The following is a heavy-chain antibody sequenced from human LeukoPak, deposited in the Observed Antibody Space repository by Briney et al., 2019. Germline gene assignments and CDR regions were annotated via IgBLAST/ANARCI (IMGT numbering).Heavy chain of an antibody. J-gene: IGHJ1*01. D-gene: IGHD3-22*01. V-gene: IGHV3-7*01. CDR3: ATYSSLNRREFQY. Sequence: GGSLRLSCAASGFTFSTYWMGWVRQAPGKGLEWVAKIKPDGSEKYYVDSVKGRFTISRDNAKNSLYLQMNSLRAEDTAVYYCATYSSLNRREFQYWGQGTLLTVSS. CDR2: IKPDGSEK. CDR1: GFTFSTYW.